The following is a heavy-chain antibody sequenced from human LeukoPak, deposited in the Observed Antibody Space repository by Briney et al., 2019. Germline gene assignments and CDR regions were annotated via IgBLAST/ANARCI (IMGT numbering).Heavy chain of an antibody. CDR2: VSGSGGTT. CDR3: AKAPRASGYSEYDY. Sequence: GGSLRLSCTASGFTFSNYAMNWVRQAPGKGLEWVSIVSGSGGTTYSADSVKGRFTISRDNSKNTLFLQMNSLRAEDTAVYYCAKAPRASGYSEYDYWGQGTLVTVSS. J-gene: IGHJ4*02. V-gene: IGHV3-23*01. CDR1: GFTFSNYA. D-gene: IGHD5-12*01.